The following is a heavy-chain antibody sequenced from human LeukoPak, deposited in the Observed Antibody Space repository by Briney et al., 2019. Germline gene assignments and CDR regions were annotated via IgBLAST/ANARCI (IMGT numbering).Heavy chain of an antibody. CDR3: ARLDTSVALDY. CDR2: IKQDGSEK. Sequence: GGSLRLSCAASGFTFSSYWMSWVRQAPGKGLEWVANIKQDGSEKYYVDSAKGRFTISRDNAKNSLYLQMNSLRAEDTAVYYCARLDTSVALDYWGQGTLVTVSS. CDR1: GFTFSSYW. V-gene: IGHV3-7*01. D-gene: IGHD4-23*01. J-gene: IGHJ4*02.